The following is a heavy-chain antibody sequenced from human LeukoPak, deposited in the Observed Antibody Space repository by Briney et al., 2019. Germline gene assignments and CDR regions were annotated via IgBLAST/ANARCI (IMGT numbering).Heavy chain of an antibody. CDR2: IYTTGTT. Sequence: SETLSLTCTVSGGSISSYYWSWIRQPAGKGLEWIGRIYTTGTTHFNPSLRSRLTMSVDTSKNLFSLNLSSVTAADTAVYYCARQGYGASWYHLDYWGRGTLVTVSS. D-gene: IGHD6-13*01. J-gene: IGHJ4*02. V-gene: IGHV4-4*07. CDR1: GGSISSYY. CDR3: ARQGYGASWYHLDY.